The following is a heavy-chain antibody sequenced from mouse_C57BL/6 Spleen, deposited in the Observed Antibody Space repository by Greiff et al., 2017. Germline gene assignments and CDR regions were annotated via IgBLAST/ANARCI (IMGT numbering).Heavy chain of an antibody. CDR1: GYTFTDYE. Sequence: QVQLQQSGAELVRPGASVTLSCKASGYTFTDYEMHWVKQTPVHGLEWIGAIDPETGGTAYNQKFKGKAILTADKSSSTAYMELRSLTSEDSAVYYCTRGATMITTGRFYYAMDYWGQGTSVTVSS. J-gene: IGHJ4*01. CDR3: TRGATMITTGRFYYAMDY. CDR2: IDPETGGT. V-gene: IGHV1-15*01. D-gene: IGHD2-4*01.